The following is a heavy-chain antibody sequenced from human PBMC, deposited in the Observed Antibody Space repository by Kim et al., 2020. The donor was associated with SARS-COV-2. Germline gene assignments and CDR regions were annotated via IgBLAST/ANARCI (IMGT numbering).Heavy chain of an antibody. V-gene: IGHV4-39*01. J-gene: IGHJ4*02. D-gene: IGHD3-3*01. CDR2: IYYTGNT. Sequence: SETLSLTCTVSGGSISSSSYYWGWIRQSPGKGLEWIGGIYYTGNTYYNPSLKSRVTISIDTSKNQFSLKLTSVTAADSAVYYCARHRYYSGYYYDYWGQG. CDR1: GGSISSSSYY. CDR3: ARHRYYSGYYYDY.